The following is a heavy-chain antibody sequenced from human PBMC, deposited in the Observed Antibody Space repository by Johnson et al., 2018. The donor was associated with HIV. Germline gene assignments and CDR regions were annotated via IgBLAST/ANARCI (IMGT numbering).Heavy chain of an antibody. CDR3: AKVRYDSSGYWDREHDAFDI. CDR1: GLTFSSYA. CDR2: ISYDGSNK. J-gene: IGHJ3*02. D-gene: IGHD3-22*01. V-gene: IGHV3-30-3*01. Sequence: QVQLVESGGGVVQPGKSLRLSCAASGLTFSSYAMHWVRQAPGKGLEWVAVISYDGSNKYYADSVKGRFTISRDNAKNSQYLQMNSLRAEDTALYYCAKVRYDSSGYWDREHDAFDIWGQGTMVTVSS.